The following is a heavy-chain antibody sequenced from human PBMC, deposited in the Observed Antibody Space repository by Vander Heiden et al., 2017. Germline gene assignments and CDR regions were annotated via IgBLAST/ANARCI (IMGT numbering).Heavy chain of an antibody. CDR1: GYSFSKHW. V-gene: IGHV5-51*01. Sequence: EVQLILSAQDVIKAAESLTISCKASGYSFSKHWMGGVRQMPGEGLEWVGVTYPADSGARYRPSFQGEVTISAEKSINTAYLQWTSLKASDSAMHYCVRLGRVVTTTGNWLDPWGQGTLVTVSS. D-gene: IGHD2-15*01. CDR3: VRLGRVVTTTGNWLDP. J-gene: IGHJ5*02. CDR2: TYPADSGA.